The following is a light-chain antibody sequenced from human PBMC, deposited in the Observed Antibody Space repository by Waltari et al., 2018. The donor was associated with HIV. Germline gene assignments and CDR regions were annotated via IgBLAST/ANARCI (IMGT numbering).Light chain of an antibody. CDR2: GAP. V-gene: IGKV3-15*01. CDR3: QQYDNWPPIT. CDR1: QSDSSN. Sequence: IVMTQSPATLSVSPVEIATLSCRASQSDSSNLAWYQHEPAQAPTLLIYGAPTRATGIPARFSGSGSGTEFTLTISSLQSEDVAVYYCQQYDNWPPITFGQGTRLEIK. J-gene: IGKJ5*01.